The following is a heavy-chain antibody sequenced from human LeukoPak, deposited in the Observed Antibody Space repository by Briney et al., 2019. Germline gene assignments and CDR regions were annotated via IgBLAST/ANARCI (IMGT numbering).Heavy chain of an antibody. CDR3: ARDPRRTTYGSGTARFWFDP. CDR1: GYTFTSYD. Sequence: ASVKVSCKASGYTFTSYDINWVRQATGQGLEWMGWMNPNSGNTGYAQKFQGRVTMTRNTSISTAYMELSSLRSDDTAVYYCARDPRRTTYGSGTARFWFDPWGQGTLVTVSS. J-gene: IGHJ5*02. V-gene: IGHV1-8*01. D-gene: IGHD3-10*01. CDR2: MNPNSGNT.